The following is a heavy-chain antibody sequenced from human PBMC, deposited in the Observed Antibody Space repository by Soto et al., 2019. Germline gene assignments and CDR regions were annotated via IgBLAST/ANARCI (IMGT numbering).Heavy chain of an antibody. V-gene: IGHV3-23*01. Sequence: PGGSLRLSCAASGFTFSSYSMNWVRQAPGKGLEWVSAISGSGGSTYYADSVKGRFTISRDNAKNTLYLQMNSLRAEDTAVYYCARDQVGATYYYYGMDVWGQGTTVTVSS. J-gene: IGHJ6*02. CDR2: ISGSGGST. D-gene: IGHD1-26*01. CDR1: GFTFSSYS. CDR3: ARDQVGATYYYYGMDV.